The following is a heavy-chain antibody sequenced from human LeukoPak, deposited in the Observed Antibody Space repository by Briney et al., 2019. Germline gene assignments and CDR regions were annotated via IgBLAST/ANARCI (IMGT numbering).Heavy chain of an antibody. CDR2: IHASGTT. V-gene: IGHV4-4*07. CDR1: CGPISSYF. D-gene: IGHD3-10*01. CDR3: ARDGADVYGRAFDY. J-gene: IGHJ4*02. Sequence: SEPLSLPCNVSCGPISSYFWPWIRQPAGKALEGIGRIHASGTTNYNSSLKSRVSMSVDTSKHQFSLKLTSVTAADTAVYFCARDGADVYGRAFDYWGQGTLVSVSS.